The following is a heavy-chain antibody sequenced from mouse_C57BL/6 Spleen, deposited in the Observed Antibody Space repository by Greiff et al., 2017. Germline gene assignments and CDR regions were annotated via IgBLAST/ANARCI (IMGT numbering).Heavy chain of an antibody. CDR2: IWGVGST. J-gene: IGHJ3*01. CDR1: GFSLTSYG. CDR3: ARSGGDGYYGFAY. V-gene: IGHV2-6*01. D-gene: IGHD2-3*01. Sequence: ESGPGLVAPSQSLSITCTVSGFSLTSYGVDWVRQSPGKGLEWLGVIWGVGSTNYNSALKSRLSISKDNSKSQVFLKMNSLQTDDTAMYYCARSGGDGYYGFAYWGQGTLVTVSA.